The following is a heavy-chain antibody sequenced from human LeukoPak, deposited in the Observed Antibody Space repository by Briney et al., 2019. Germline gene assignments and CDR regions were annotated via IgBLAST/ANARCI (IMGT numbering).Heavy chain of an antibody. J-gene: IGHJ4*02. CDR3: ATDLIASASYFDY. V-gene: IGHV1-24*01. CDR2: FDPEDGET. CDR1: GYTLTELS. Sequence: ASVKVSCKVSGYTLTELSMHWVRQAPGKGLEWMGGFDPEDGETIYAQNFQGRVTMTEDTSTDTAYMELSSLRSEDTAVYYCATDLIASASYFDYWGQGTLVTVSS. D-gene: IGHD6-13*01.